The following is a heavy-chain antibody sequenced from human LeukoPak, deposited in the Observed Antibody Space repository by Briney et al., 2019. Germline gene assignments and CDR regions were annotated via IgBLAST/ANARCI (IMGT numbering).Heavy chain of an antibody. Sequence: ASVKVSCKASGYTFTSYAMNWVRQAPGQGLEWMGWINTNTGNPTYAQGFTGRFVFSLDTSVSTAYLQISSLKAEDTAVYYCAFMVRGVIIYGMDVWGQGTTVTVSS. CDR1: GYTFTSYA. V-gene: IGHV7-4-1*02. CDR3: AFMVRGVIIYGMDV. J-gene: IGHJ6*02. D-gene: IGHD3-10*01. CDR2: INTNTGNP.